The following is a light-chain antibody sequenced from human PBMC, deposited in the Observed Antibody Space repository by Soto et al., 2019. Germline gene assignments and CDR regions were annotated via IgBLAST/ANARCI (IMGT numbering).Light chain of an antibody. CDR3: QVWDTGNDHVV. V-gene: IGLV3-21*02. CDR2: DDS. Sequence: SYELPQPPSVSVAPGQTARITCGGNNIGSKSVHWYQQRPGQAPVLVVHDDSDRPSGIPERFSGSNSENTATLTITRVEAVDEADYYCQVWDTGNDHVVFGGGTKLTVL. J-gene: IGLJ2*01. CDR1: NIGSKS.